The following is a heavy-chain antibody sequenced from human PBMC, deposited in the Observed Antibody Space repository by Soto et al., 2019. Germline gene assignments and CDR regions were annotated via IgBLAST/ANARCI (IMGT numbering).Heavy chain of an antibody. CDR3: ARDLIAAPAPVY. CDR2: IKQDGSEK. J-gene: IGHJ4*02. Sequence: PGESLKISCAASGFTFSSYWMSWVRQAPGKGLEWVANIKQDGSEKYYVDSVKGRFTISRDNAKNSLYLQMNSLRAEDTAVYYCARDLIAAPAPVYWGQGTLVTVSS. D-gene: IGHD6-13*01. V-gene: IGHV3-7*03. CDR1: GFTFSSYW.